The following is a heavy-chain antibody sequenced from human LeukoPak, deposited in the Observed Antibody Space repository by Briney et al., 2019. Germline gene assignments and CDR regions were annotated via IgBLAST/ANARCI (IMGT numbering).Heavy chain of an antibody. D-gene: IGHD1-1*01. Sequence: ASVKVSCKASNYTFASYGLSWVRQAPGQGPQWVGWISPYDGNTDYAQRFQARVTMTIDRATRTVYMDLKRLRLDDTAVYYCVRVWPPNAVDRGMTYSYFDALGVWGQGTTVIVSS. CDR2: ISPYDGNT. V-gene: IGHV1-18*01. CDR1: NYTFASYG. J-gene: IGHJ6*02. CDR3: VRVWPPNAVDRGMTYSYFDALGV.